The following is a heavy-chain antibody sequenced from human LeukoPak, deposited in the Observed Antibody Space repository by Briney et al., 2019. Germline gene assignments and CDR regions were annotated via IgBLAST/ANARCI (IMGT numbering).Heavy chain of an antibody. V-gene: IGHV5-51*01. CDR1: GYSFTSYW. CDR3: ATLLRYFDWLPLDAFDI. CDR2: ISPGDSDT. Sequence: GESLKISCKGSGYSFTSYWIGWVRQMPGKGLEWMGIISPGDSDTRYSPAFQGQVTISADKSISTAYLQWSSLKASDTAMYYCATLLRYFDWLPLDAFDIWGQGTMVTVSS. J-gene: IGHJ3*02. D-gene: IGHD3-9*01.